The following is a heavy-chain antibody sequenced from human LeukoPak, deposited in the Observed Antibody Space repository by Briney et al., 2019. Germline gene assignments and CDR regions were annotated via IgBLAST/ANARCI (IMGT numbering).Heavy chain of an antibody. CDR3: ARACNPCYDFWSGYAY. CDR2: IIPILGIA. V-gene: IGHV1-69*04. D-gene: IGHD3-3*01. Sequence: SVEVSCKASGGTFSSYAISWVRQAPGQGLEWMGRIIPILGIANYAQKFQGRVTITADKSTSTAYMELSSLRSEDTAVYYCARACNPCYDFWSGYAYWGQGTLVTVSS. CDR1: GGTFSSYA. J-gene: IGHJ4*02.